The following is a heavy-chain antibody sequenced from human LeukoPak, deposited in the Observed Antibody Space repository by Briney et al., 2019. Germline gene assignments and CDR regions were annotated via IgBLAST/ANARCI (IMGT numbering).Heavy chain of an antibody. J-gene: IGHJ4*02. CDR3: ARDIGYGNSSPYYFDY. D-gene: IGHD4-11*01. CDR2: ISSYNGNT. CDR1: GYTFTNYG. Sequence: VASVKVSCKASGYTFTNYGISWVRQPPGQGLEWMRWISSYNGNTNYAQKLQGRVTVTTDTSTSTAYMELRSLRSDDTAVYYCARDIGYGNSSPYYFDYWGQGTLVTVSS. V-gene: IGHV1-18*01.